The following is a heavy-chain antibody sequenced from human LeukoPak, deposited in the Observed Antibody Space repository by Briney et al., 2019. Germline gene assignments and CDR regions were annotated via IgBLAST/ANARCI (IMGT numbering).Heavy chain of an antibody. J-gene: IGHJ6*02. D-gene: IGHD2-2*01. V-gene: IGHV3-30-3*01. CDR3: ARDRGDSVAVPAATLSYYGMDV. CDR1: GFTFSSYA. Sequence: AGGSLRLSCAASGFTFSSYAMHWVRQAPGKGLEWVAVISYDGSNKYYADSVKGRFTISRDNSKNTLYLQMNSLRAEDTAVYYCARDRGDSVAVPAATLSYYGMDVWGQGTTVTVSS. CDR2: ISYDGSNK.